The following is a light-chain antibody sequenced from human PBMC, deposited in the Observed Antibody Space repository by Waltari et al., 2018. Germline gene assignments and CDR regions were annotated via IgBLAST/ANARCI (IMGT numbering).Light chain of an antibody. V-gene: IGLV3-25*03. Sequence: SYELTQPPSVSVSPGQTARITCSGDALPKQHAYWYQQKPGQAPVLVIYKDSERPSGIPERFPGSSSGTTGTLTISGVQAEDEADYYCQSADNSGINVVFGGGTKLTVL. CDR1: ALPKQH. CDR2: KDS. CDR3: QSADNSGINVV. J-gene: IGLJ2*01.